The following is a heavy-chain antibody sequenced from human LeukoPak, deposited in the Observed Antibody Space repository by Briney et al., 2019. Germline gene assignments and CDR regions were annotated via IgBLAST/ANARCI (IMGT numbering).Heavy chain of an antibody. J-gene: IGHJ5*02. V-gene: IGHV1-2*02. CDR1: GYTFTAYY. D-gene: IGHD2-15*01. CDR2: INTNSGGT. CDR3: ARGNEGYCSGGSCYVGAWFDP. Sequence: ASVKVSCKASGYTFTAYYMHWVRQAPGQGLEHMGWINTNSGGTNYAQKFQGRVTMTRDTSISTAYMELSRLRSDDTAVYYCARGNEGYCSGGSCYVGAWFDPWGQGTRVTVSS.